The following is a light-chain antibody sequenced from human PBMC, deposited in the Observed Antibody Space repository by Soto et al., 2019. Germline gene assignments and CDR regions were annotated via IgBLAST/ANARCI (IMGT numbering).Light chain of an antibody. CDR2: DTA. CDR3: QQRSNWPPIT. V-gene: IGKV3-11*01. Sequence: EIVLTQSPDTLSLSPGERATLSCRASQSIAGYLAWYQKKPGQAPRLLIYDTANRVTGVPARFSGSGSGTDFTLSISSLEPEDFAVYYCQQRSNWPPITCGQGTRLEIK. J-gene: IGKJ5*01. CDR1: QSIAGY.